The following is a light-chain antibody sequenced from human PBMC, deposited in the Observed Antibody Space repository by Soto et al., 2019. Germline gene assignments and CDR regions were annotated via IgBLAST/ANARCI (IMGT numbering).Light chain of an antibody. CDR3: LQDSNHPWT. V-gene: IGKV1-6*01. CDR2: GAS. Sequence: AIQMTQSPSSLSASVGDRVTITCRASQVIRNDLAWYQQKPGKAPRLLIYGASSLRSGVPSRFSGSGSGTDFSLTISSLQADDFGTYFCLQDSNHPWTFGEGTYVDIK. J-gene: IGKJ1*01. CDR1: QVIRND.